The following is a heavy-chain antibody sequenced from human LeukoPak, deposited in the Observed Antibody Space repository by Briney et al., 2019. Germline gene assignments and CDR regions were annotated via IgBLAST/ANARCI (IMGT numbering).Heavy chain of an antibody. D-gene: IGHD4-17*01. CDR3: AKELPSYGDYFDY. CDR2: ITLSGSNT. Sequence: GGSLRLSCAASGFTFSDYYMSLIRLAPGKGLEWVSYITLSGSNTQYADSVKGRFTIPRDNSKNTLYLQMNSLRAEDTAVYYCAKELPSYGDYFDYWGQGTLVTVSS. J-gene: IGHJ4*02. CDR1: GFTFSDYY. V-gene: IGHV3-11*05.